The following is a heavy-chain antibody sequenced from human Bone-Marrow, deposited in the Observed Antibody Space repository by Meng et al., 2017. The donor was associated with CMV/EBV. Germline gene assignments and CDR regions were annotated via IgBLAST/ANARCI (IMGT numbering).Heavy chain of an antibody. CDR2: INHGGST. V-gene: IGHV4-34*01. CDR1: GGSLSGYF. D-gene: IGHD3-10*01. J-gene: IGHJ4*02. Sequence: SETLSLTCTVYGGSLSGYFWTWIRQPPGKGLEWIGEINHGGSTNYNPSLKSRVTISLDTSKNQLSLKLTSVTAADTAVYYCARGRVYYYGSGTYYPLDYWGQGTLVTVSS. CDR3: ARGRVYYYGSGTYYPLDY.